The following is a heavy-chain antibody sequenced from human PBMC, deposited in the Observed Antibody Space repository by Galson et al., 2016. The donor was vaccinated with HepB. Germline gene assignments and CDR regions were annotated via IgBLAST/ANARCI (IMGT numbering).Heavy chain of an antibody. D-gene: IGHD1-1*01. J-gene: IGHJ4*02. V-gene: IGHV3-23*01. CDR2: ISGSDGST. CDR3: AKATATSWAPFDY. Sequence: SLRLSCAASGFTFSPYAMNWVRQAPGKGLEWVSTISGSDGSTYYADSVKGRFTTSRDNSKNTLYLQMNSLRAEDTAVYYCAKATATSWAPFDYWGQGTLVTVSS. CDR1: GFTFSPYA.